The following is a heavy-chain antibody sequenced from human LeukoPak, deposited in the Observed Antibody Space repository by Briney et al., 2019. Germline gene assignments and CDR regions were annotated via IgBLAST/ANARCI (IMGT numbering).Heavy chain of an antibody. CDR2: ISGSGGST. Sequence: PGGSLRLSCAASGFTFSSYAMSWVRQAPGKGLEWVSAISGSGGSTYYADSVKGRFTISRDNSKNTLYLQMNSLRAEDTAVYYCAKGHILTGYYNVRAGDFPHAAQRWLVTVSS. CDR1: GFTFSSYA. J-gene: IGHJ1*01. V-gene: IGHV3-23*01. D-gene: IGHD3-9*01. CDR3: AKGHILTGYYNVRAGDFPH.